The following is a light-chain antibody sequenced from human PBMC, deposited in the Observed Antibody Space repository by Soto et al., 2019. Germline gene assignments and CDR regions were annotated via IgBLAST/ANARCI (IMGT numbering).Light chain of an antibody. Sequence: AIQMTQSPSSFSASVGXRVTITCRASQGIDTYLAWYQQKPGKAPRLLMYATSVLESGVPSRFSGSGSGTDYTLTISSLQSEDFATYYCQQYYTHPQTFGQGTKVDIK. J-gene: IGKJ2*01. CDR3: QQYYTHPQT. CDR1: QGIDTY. V-gene: IGKV1-8*01. CDR2: ATS.